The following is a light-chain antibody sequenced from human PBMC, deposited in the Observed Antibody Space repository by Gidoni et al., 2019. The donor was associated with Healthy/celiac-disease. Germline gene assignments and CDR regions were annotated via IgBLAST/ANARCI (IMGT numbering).Light chain of an antibody. CDR3: QQYYSTPRT. CDR2: WAS. V-gene: IGKV4-1*01. CDR1: PSVLYSSNNKNY. J-gene: IGKJ1*01. Sequence: DIVMTQSPDSLAVSLGDRATINCKSSPSVLYSSNNKNYLAWYQQKPGQPPKLLIYWASTRESGVPDRFSGSGSGTDFTLTISSLQAEDVAVYYCQQYYSTPRTFGQGTKVEIK.